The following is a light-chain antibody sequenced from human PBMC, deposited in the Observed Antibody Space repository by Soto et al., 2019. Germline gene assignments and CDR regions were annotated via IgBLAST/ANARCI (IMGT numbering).Light chain of an antibody. J-gene: IGKJ5*01. CDR1: QSVRIER. Sequence: LTQSPCTLSLSPGERATLSCRASQSVRIERLAWYQHKRGQAPRLVIFGASSRATGIPERFSGSGSGTDFTLTITRLEPEDFAVYFCQQYDVSPETFGQGTRLEIK. CDR2: GAS. V-gene: IGKV3-20*01. CDR3: QQYDVSPET.